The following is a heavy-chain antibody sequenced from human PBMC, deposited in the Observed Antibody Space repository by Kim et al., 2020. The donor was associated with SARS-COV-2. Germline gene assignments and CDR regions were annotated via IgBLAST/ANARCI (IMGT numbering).Heavy chain of an antibody. Sequence: GGSLRLSCAASGFTFSSYSMNWVRQAPGKGLEWVSYISSSSSTIYYADSVKGRFTISRDNAKNSLYLQMNSLRAEDTAVYYCARDRSTSYGAYYYGMDVWGQGTTVTVSS. CDR2: ISSSSSTI. V-gene: IGHV3-48*04. CDR1: GFTFSSYS. D-gene: IGHD3-10*01. J-gene: IGHJ6*02. CDR3: ARDRSTSYGAYYYGMDV.